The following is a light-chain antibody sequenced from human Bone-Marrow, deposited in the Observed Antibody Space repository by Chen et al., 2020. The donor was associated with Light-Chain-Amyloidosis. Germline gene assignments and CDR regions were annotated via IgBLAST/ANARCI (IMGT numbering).Light chain of an antibody. Sequence: NFMLSQPHSVSESPGKTVISSCTRGSGSIATNYVQWYQPRPGSSPTTVIYEYDQRPSGVPDRFSGSIDRSSNSASLTISGLKTEDEADYYCQSYQGSSQGVFGGGTKLTVL. J-gene: IGLJ3*02. V-gene: IGLV6-57*01. CDR2: EYD. CDR1: SGSIATNY. CDR3: QSYQGSSQGV.